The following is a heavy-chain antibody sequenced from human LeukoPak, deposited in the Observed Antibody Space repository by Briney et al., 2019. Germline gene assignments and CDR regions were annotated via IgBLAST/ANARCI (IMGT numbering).Heavy chain of an antibody. J-gene: IGHJ4*02. D-gene: IGHD3-22*01. V-gene: IGHV3-23*01. CDR1: GFTFSSYA. CDR2: ISGSGSST. CDR3: AKYDSSSYHFSYFDY. Sequence: AGGSLRLSCAASGFTFSSYAVSWVRQAPGKGLEWVSVISGSGSSTSYADSVKGRFTTSRDNSKNTLYLQMNSLRAEDTAVYYCAKYDSSSYHFSYFDYWGQGTLVTVSS.